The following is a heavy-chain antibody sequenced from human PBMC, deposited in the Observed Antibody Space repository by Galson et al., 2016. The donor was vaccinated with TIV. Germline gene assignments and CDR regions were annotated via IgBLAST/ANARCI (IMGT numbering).Heavy chain of an antibody. CDR1: GDSVSSNNAA. V-gene: IGHV6-1*01. J-gene: IGHJ4*02. D-gene: IGHD3-16*01. CDR2: TFYRSKWYN. Sequence: CAISGDSVSSNNAAWNWLRQSPSRGLEWLGRTFYRSKWYNDYAPSVKSRITINPDTSKNQFSLQLNSVTPEDTAVYYCARATPSVFGIIMTLDSWGQGTLVTVSS. CDR3: ARATPSVFGIIMTLDS.